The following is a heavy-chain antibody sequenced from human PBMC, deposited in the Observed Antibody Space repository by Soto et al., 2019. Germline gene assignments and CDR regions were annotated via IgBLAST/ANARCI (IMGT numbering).Heavy chain of an antibody. CDR2: ISAYNGNT. Sequence: ASVKVSCKASGYTFTSYGISWVRQAPGQGLEWMGWISAYNGNTNYAQKHQGRVTMTTDTSTSTAYMELRSLRSDDTAVYYCARDCSGGSCYDYYYYGMDVWGQGTTVTVSS. CDR1: GYTFTSYG. D-gene: IGHD2-15*01. CDR3: ARDCSGGSCYDYYYYGMDV. J-gene: IGHJ6*02. V-gene: IGHV1-18*04.